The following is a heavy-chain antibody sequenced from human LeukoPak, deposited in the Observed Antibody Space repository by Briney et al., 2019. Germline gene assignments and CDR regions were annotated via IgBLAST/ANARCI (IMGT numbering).Heavy chain of an antibody. Sequence: SETLSLTCTVSGGSISSYYWSWIRQPPGKGLEWIGYIYYSGSTNYNPSLKSRVTISVDTSKNQFSLKLSSVTAADTAVYYCARDNTQWLVSDAFDIWGQGTMVTVSS. CDR2: IYYSGST. D-gene: IGHD6-19*01. CDR3: ARDNTQWLVSDAFDI. J-gene: IGHJ3*02. V-gene: IGHV4-59*01. CDR1: GGSISSYY.